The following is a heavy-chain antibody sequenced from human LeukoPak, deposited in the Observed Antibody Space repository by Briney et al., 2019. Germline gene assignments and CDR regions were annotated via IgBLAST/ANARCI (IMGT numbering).Heavy chain of an antibody. CDR1: GYTFTSYF. CDR3: ARDSADYGDYDY. J-gene: IGHJ4*02. Sequence: ASVKVSWKASGYTFTSYFMHWVRQAPGQGLDWMGIINPSGGSTSYAQKFQGRVTMTRDTSTSTVYMELSSLRSEDTAVYYCARDSADYGDYDYWGQGTLVTVSS. D-gene: IGHD4-17*01. V-gene: IGHV1-46*01. CDR2: INPSGGST.